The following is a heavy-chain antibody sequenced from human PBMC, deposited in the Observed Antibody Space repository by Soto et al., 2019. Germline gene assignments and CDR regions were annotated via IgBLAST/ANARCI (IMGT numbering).Heavy chain of an antibody. V-gene: IGHV1-18*01. CDR2: ISTYNGNT. CDR3: AMVDVYVTPSPQDV. D-gene: IGHD3-16*01. CDR1: GYTFTSYG. Sequence: EASVKVSCKASGYTFTSYGISWVRQAPGQGLEWMGWISTYNGNTNYAQNLQGRVTLTTDTSTSTAYMELTSLRSNDTAIYYCAMVDVYVTPSPQDVWGQGTTVTVSS. J-gene: IGHJ6*02.